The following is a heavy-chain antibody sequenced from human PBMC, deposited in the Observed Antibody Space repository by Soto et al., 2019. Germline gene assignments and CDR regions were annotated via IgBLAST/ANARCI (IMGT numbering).Heavy chain of an antibody. J-gene: IGHJ3*02. Sequence: EVQLVESGGGLVKPGGSLRLSCAASGFTFSNAWMSWVRQAPGKGLEWVGRIKSKTDGGTTDYAAPVKGRFTISRDDSKNTLYLQMNSLKTEDTAVYYCFTYYDYVWGSHRGRAFDIWGQGTMVTVSS. V-gene: IGHV3-15*01. D-gene: IGHD3-16*01. CDR2: IKSKTDGGTT. CDR1: GFTFSNAW. CDR3: FTYYDYVWGSHRGRAFDI.